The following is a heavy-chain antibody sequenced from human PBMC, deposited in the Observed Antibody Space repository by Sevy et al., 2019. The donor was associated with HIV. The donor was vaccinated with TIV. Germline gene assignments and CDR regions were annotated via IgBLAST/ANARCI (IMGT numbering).Heavy chain of an antibody. J-gene: IGHJ4*02. CDR1: GFTFSGYA. CDR3: ARAGDYGDYHFDY. CDR2: ISDDGSNK. V-gene: IGHV3-30-3*01. D-gene: IGHD4-17*01. Sequence: GESLKISCAASGFTFSGYAMHWVRQTPGEGLEWVAVISDDGSNKYYADSVKGRFTISRDYSKNTLFLQMNSLKAEDTAVYYCARAGDYGDYHFDYWGQGTLVTVSS.